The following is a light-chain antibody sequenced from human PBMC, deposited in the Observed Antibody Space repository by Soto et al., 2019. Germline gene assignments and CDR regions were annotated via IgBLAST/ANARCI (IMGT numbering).Light chain of an antibody. CDR3: QQYGGWPLT. J-gene: IGKJ4*01. V-gene: IGKV3-15*01. CDR1: QSVGNN. Sequence: EIVLTQSPATLSVSPGERATLSCRASQSVGNNFAWYQQKPGQAPRLLIFATSTRATGVPARFSGSGSGTEFTLTISRLQSEEFAVYYCQQYGGWPLTFGGGAKVEIE. CDR2: ATS.